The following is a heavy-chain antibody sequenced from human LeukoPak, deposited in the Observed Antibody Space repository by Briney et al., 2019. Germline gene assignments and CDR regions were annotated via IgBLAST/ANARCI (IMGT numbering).Heavy chain of an antibody. V-gene: IGHV3-11*04. Sequence: GTLSLTCAVYGGSFSDYSWSWTRQPPGKGLEWVSYIGSSGGSRYYADSVKGRFTSSRDNAKNSLYLQMNSLRVEDTAVYYCAREDGDAFDIWGQGTMVSVSS. J-gene: IGHJ3*02. CDR3: AREDGDAFDI. CDR1: GGSFSDYS. D-gene: IGHD5-24*01. CDR2: IGSSGGSR.